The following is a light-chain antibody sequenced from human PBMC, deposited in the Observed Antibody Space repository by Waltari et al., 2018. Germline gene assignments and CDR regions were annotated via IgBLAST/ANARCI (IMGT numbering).Light chain of an antibody. Sequence: EKVMTQSPATLSVSPGERATLSCRASQSVSNHLAWYQQRPGPAPRLRIYAASSRAAGVPARFSGSGSGTEFTLTIDSLQSEDFAVYFCQQYNSWPFTFGPGTQVDIK. J-gene: IGKJ3*01. V-gene: IGKV3-15*01. CDR1: QSVSNH. CDR3: QQYNSWPFT. CDR2: AAS.